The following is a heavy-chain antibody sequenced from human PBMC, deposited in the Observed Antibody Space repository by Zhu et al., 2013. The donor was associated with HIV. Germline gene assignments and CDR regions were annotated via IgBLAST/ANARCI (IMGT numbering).Heavy chain of an antibody. V-gene: IGHV1-69*06. CDR3: ARESELMRNYYYGMDV. CDR2: IIPIFGTA. J-gene: IGHJ6*02. D-gene: IGHD1-1*01. CDR1: GGTLSGYA. Sequence: QVQLVQSGAEVKKPGSSVKVSCKASGGTLSGYAISWVRQAPGQGLEWMGGIIPIFGTANYAQKFQGRVTITTDKSTTTAYMELGSLRSEDTAVYYCARESELMRNYYYGMDVWGQGTTVTVSS.